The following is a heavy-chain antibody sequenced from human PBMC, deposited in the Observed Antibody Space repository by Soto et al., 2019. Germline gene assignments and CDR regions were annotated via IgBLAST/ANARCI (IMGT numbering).Heavy chain of an antibody. CDR3: ARIPPEREYSSGSPSDY. J-gene: IGHJ4*02. D-gene: IGHD6-19*01. CDR1: GGTFSSYT. V-gene: IGHV1-69*02. CDR2: IIPILGIA. Sequence: ASVKVSCKASGGTFSSYTISWVRQAPGQGLEWMGRIIPILGIANYAQKFQGRVTITAAKSTSTAYMELSSLRSEDTAVYYCARIPPEREYSSGSPSDYWGQGTLVTVSS.